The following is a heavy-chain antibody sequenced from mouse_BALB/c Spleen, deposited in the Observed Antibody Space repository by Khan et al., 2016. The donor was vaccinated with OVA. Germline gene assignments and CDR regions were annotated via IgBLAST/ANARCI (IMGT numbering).Heavy chain of an antibody. CDR2: INTYTGEP. V-gene: IGHV9-3-1*01. Sequence: QIQLVQSGPELKKPGETVKISCKASGYTFTNVGMNRGKQAPGKGLEWRGGINTYTGEPTYTDDFKGRFAFSLETSASTAYLQIINLKNEDTATXFCARPPYYSYTMDYWGQGTSVTVSS. CDR1: GYTFTNVG. J-gene: IGHJ4*01. CDR3: ARPPYYSYTMDY. D-gene: IGHD2-10*01.